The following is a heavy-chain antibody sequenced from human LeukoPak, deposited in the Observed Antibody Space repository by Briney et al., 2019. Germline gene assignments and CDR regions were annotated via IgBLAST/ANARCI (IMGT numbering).Heavy chain of an antibody. CDR3: AKDFGSYYDSSGYYYGIFDY. Sequence: GGSLRLSCAASGFTFSSYGMHWVRQAPGKGLEWVAVISYDGSNKYYADSVKGRFTISRDNSKNTPYLQMNSLRAEDTAVYYCAKDFGSYYDSSGYYYGIFDYWGQGTLVTVSS. J-gene: IGHJ4*02. CDR2: ISYDGSNK. V-gene: IGHV3-30*18. CDR1: GFTFSSYG. D-gene: IGHD3-22*01.